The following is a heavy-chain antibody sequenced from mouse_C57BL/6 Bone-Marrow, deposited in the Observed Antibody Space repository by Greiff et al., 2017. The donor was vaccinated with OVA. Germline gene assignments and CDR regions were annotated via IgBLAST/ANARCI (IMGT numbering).Heavy chain of an antibody. V-gene: IGHV14-2*01. D-gene: IGHD1-1*01. J-gene: IGHJ1*03. CDR2: IDPEDGDT. CDR1: GFNIKDYY. CDR3: ARGGTAVGDHWYFEV. Sequence: EVQLQQSGAELVKPGASVKLSCTASGFNIKDYYMHWVKQRTEQGLEWIGRIDPEDGDTKYAPKFQGKATITADTSSNTAYLQLSSLTSEDTAVDDGARGGTAVGDHWYFEVWGTGTTVTVSS.